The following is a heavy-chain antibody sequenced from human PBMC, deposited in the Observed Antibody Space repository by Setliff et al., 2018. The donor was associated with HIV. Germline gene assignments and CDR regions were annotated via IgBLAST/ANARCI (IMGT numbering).Heavy chain of an antibody. Sequence: GGSLRLSCVASGFMFSSHGMHWVRQAPGKGLECLAFIRAGGINKYHADSVKGRFTISRDNSKNTLYLEMNNLRTEDTAVYYCAKDISGYSYWGQGTPVTVSS. CDR2: IRAGGINK. J-gene: IGHJ4*02. D-gene: IGHD3-22*01. CDR1: GFMFSSHG. CDR3: AKDISGYSY. V-gene: IGHV3-30*02.